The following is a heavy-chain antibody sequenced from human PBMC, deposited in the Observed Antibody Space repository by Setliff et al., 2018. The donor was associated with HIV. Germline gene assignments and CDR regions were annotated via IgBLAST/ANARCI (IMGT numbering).Heavy chain of an antibody. V-gene: IGHV4-39*01. CDR2: IYYSGST. J-gene: IGHJ4*02. CDR3: ARQTTGATKVRYFDY. D-gene: IGHD1-1*01. Sequence: PSETLSLTCTVSGGSISSSSYYWGWIRQPPGKGLEWIGSIYYSGSTYYNPSLKSRVTISVDTSKNQFSLKLSSVTAADTAVYYCARQTTGATKVRYFDYWAQGTLVTVSS. CDR1: GGSISSSSYY.